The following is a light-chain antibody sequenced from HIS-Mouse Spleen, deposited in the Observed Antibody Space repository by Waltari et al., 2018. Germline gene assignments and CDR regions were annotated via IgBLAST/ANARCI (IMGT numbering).Light chain of an antibody. CDR2: DVS. J-gene: IGLJ3*02. CDR3: SSYTSSSTRV. Sequence: QSALTQPASVSGSPGQSITISCTGTSSDVGGYNYVSWYQQHPGKAPKLMIYDVSNRPSGVSNRCSGYKSGNPASLTISGLQAEDEADYYCSSYTSSSTRVFGGGTKLTVL. CDR1: SSDVGGYNY. V-gene: IGLV2-14*03.